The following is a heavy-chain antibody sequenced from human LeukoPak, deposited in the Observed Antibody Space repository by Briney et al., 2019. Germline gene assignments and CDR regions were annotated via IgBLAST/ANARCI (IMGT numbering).Heavy chain of an antibody. Sequence: SETLSLTRTVSGGSISSYYWSWIRQPPGKGLEWIGYIYYSGSTNYNPSLKSRVTISVDASKNQFSLKLSSVTAADTAVYYCARSVVAATWWFDPWGQGTLVTVSS. V-gene: IGHV4-59*01. J-gene: IGHJ5*02. CDR1: GGSISSYY. CDR3: ARSVVAATWWFDP. D-gene: IGHD2-15*01. CDR2: IYYSGST.